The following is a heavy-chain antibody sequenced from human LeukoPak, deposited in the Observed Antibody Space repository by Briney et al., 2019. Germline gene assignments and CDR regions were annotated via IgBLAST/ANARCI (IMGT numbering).Heavy chain of an antibody. V-gene: IGHV3-23*01. CDR2: ISGSGGST. CDR3: AKARGMVRGAIDY. Sequence: GGSLRLSCAASGFTFSSYAMSWVRQAPGKGLEWVSAISGSGGSTYYADPVKGGFTISRDNSKNTLYLQMNSLRAEDTAVYYCAKARGMVRGAIDYWGQGTLVTVSS. D-gene: IGHD3-10*01. J-gene: IGHJ4*02. CDR1: GFTFSSYA.